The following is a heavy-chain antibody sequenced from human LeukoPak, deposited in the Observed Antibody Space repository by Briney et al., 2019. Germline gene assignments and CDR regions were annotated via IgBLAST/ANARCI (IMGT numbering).Heavy chain of an antibody. J-gene: IGHJ4*02. D-gene: IGHD3-22*01. CDR2: ISGSGGST. Sequence: GGSLRLSCAASGFTFSSYAMSWVRQAPGKGPEWVSAISGSGGSTYYADSVKGRFTISRDNSKNTLYLQMNSLRAEDTAVYYCAKEGYYDSSGYYRDYWGQGTLVTASS. CDR3: AKEGYYDSSGYYRDY. V-gene: IGHV3-23*01. CDR1: GFTFSSYA.